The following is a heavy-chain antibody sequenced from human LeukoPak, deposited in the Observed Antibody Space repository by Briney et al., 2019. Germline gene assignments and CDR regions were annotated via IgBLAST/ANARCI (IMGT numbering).Heavy chain of an antibody. CDR3: AQFTAARLYAFDI. J-gene: IGHJ3*02. CDR2: LHRDDEK. CDR1: GFPLSTRGVC. D-gene: IGHD6-6*01. V-gene: IGHV2-70*11. Sequence: SGPALAKPTHTLTLTCTFSGFPLSTRGVCVSWIRQPSGKALEWLARLHRDDEKSCSTSLKTMLTTSKATSKNQVVLTKTNMDPVETATYYCAQFTAARLYAFDIWGQGTMVTVSS.